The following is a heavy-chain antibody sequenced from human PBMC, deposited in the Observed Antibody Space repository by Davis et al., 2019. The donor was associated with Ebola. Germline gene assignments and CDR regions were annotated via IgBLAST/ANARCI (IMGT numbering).Heavy chain of an antibody. V-gene: IGHV1-8*01. CDR1: GYTFTSYG. CDR2: MNPNSGNT. J-gene: IGHJ6*02. D-gene: IGHD3-3*01. CDR3: ARMDTIFGVVITYNGHGMDV. Sequence: ASVKVSCKASGYTFTSYGINWVRQATGQGLEWMGWMNPNSGNTGYAQKFQGRVTMTRNTSISTAYMELRSLRSEDTAVYYCARMDTIFGVVITYNGHGMDVWGQGTTVTVSS.